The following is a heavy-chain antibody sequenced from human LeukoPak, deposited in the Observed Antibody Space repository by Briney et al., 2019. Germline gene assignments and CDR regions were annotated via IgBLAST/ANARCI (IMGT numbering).Heavy chain of an antibody. V-gene: IGHV3-33*01. Sequence: PGRSLRLSCAASGFTFSSYGMHWVRQAPGKGLEWVAVIWYDGSNKYYADSVKGRFTISRDNSKNTLYLQMNSLRADDTAVYYCARGGFGDSHFSDFWGQGTLVTVSS. CDR2: IWYDGSNK. J-gene: IGHJ4*02. D-gene: IGHD3-10*01. CDR3: ARGGFGDSHFSDF. CDR1: GFTFSSYG.